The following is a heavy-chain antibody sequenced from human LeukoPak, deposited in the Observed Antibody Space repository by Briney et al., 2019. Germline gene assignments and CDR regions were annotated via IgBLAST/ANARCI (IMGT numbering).Heavy chain of an antibody. CDR3: AREYIRGQLAADYYYYYYMDV. V-gene: IGHV1-18*01. CDR2: ISAYNGNT. J-gene: IGHJ6*03. D-gene: IGHD6-13*01. Sequence: GASVKVSCKASGYTFTSYGISWVRQAPGQGLEWMGWISAYNGNTNYAQKLQGRVTMTTDTSTSTAYMELRSLRSDDTAVYYCAREYIRGQLAADYYYYYYMDVWGKGTTVTVSS. CDR1: GYTFTSYG.